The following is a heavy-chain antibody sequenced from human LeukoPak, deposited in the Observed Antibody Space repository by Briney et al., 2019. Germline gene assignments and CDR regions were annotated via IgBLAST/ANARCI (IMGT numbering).Heavy chain of an antibody. CDR3: ARVGYEYYYYYMDV. D-gene: IGHD5-12*01. Sequence: ASVKVSCKASGYTFTGYYMHWVRQAPGQGLEWMGWINPNSGGTNYAQKFQGRVTMTRDTSISTAYMELSRLRSDDTAVYYCARVGYEYYYYYMDVWGKGTTVTVSS. J-gene: IGHJ6*03. V-gene: IGHV1-2*02. CDR1: GYTFTGYY. CDR2: INPNSGGT.